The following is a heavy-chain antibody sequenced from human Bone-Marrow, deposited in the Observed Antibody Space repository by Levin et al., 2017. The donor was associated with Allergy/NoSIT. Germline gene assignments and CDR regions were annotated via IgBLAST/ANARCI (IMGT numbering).Heavy chain of an antibody. V-gene: IGHV4-39*01. J-gene: IGHJ3*02. D-gene: IGHD3-9*01. CDR2: IYYSGST. CDR3: ASPHPRYFDWQDAFDI. CDR1: GGSISSSSYY. Sequence: SETLSLTCTVSGGSISSSSYYWGWIRQPPGKGLEWIGSIYYSGSTYYNPSLKSRVTISVDTSKNQFSLKLSSVTAADTAVYYCASPHPRYFDWQDAFDIWGQGTMVTVSS.